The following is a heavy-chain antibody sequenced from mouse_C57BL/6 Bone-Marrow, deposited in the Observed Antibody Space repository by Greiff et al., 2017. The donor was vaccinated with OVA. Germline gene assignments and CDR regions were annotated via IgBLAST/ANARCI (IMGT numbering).Heavy chain of an antibody. V-gene: IGHV6-3*01. Sequence: EVKLLESGGGLVQPGGSMKLSCVASGFTFSNYWMNWVRQSPEKGLEWVAQIRSKSDNYATHYAESVKGRFTISRAASKGSVYLQMNNLRARNTRIYYCTGPDYECYYYAMDYWGQGTSVTVSS. D-gene: IGHD2-13*01. CDR3: TGPDYECYYYAMDY. CDR1: GFTFSNYW. CDR2: IRSKSDNYAT. J-gene: IGHJ4*01.